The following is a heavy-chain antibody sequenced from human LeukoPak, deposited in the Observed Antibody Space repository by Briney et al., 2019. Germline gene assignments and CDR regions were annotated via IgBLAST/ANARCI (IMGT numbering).Heavy chain of an antibody. CDR1: GFPFSSYA. J-gene: IGHJ6*01. CDR3: ARDLSKSRRYCSGGSCYSGEGYYYYYGMDV. D-gene: IGHD2-15*01. V-gene: IGHV3-30-3*01. CDR2: ISYDGSSK. Sequence: GALVLSFAASGFPFSSYAMHWVRPAPGKGLEWGAVISYDGSSKYYTDSVKRRFTISRDNSKNTLSLQINTLSAEDRDVYLCARDLSKSRRYCSGGSCYSGEGYYYYYGMDVWREGPTVTVSS.